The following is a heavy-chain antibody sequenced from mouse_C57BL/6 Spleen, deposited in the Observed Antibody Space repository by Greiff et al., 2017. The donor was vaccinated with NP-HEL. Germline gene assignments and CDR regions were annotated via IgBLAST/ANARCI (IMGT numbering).Heavy chain of an antibody. CDR2: IDPSDSYT. CDR3: ARDYYGLYAMDY. V-gene: IGHV1-69*01. J-gene: IGHJ4*01. D-gene: IGHD1-1*01. Sequence: QVQLKQPGAELVMPGASVKLSCKASGYTFTSYWMHWVKQRPGQGLEWIGEIDPSDSYTNYNQKFKGKSTLTVDKSSSTAYMQLSSLTSEDSAVYYCARDYYGLYAMDYWGQGTSVTVSS. CDR1: GYTFTSYW.